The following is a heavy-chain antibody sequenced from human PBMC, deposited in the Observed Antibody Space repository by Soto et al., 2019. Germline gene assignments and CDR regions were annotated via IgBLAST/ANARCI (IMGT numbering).Heavy chain of an antibody. J-gene: IGHJ5*02. D-gene: IGHD2-15*01. Sequence: SVKVSCKASGGTFSSYAISWVRQAPGQGLEWMGGIIPIFGTANYAQKFQGRVTITADESTSTAYMELSSLRSEDTAVYYCARDAPSGGYLDNWFDPWGQGTLVTVSS. CDR3: ARDAPSGGYLDNWFDP. CDR1: GGTFSSYA. CDR2: IIPIFGTA. V-gene: IGHV1-69*13.